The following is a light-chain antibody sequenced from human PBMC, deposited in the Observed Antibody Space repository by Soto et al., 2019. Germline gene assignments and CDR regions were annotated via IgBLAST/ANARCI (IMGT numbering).Light chain of an antibody. CDR1: SSDVGGSNY. V-gene: IGLV2-8*01. J-gene: IGLJ1*01. CDR3: SSSADSNNFYV. CDR2: EVS. Sequence: QSALTQPPSASGAPGQSVTISCTGTSSDVGGSNYVSWYQQHPGKALKLMIYEVSKRPSGVPDRFSGSKSGNTASLTVSGLQTDDEADYYCSSSADSNNFYVFGTGTKLTVL.